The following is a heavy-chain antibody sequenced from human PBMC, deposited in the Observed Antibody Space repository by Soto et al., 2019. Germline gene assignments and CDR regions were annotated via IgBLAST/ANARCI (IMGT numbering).Heavy chain of an antibody. CDR1: GFTFSSYA. V-gene: IGHV3-23*01. J-gene: IGHJ4*02. Sequence: GGSLRLSCAASGFTFSSYAMSWVRQAPGKGLEWVSSITESGGSTYYADSVKGRFTISRDNSKNTLYLQMNNLRAEDTAVFYCAKELAVAGFDYWGQGTLVNVSS. D-gene: IGHD6-19*01. CDR3: AKELAVAGFDY. CDR2: ITESGGST.